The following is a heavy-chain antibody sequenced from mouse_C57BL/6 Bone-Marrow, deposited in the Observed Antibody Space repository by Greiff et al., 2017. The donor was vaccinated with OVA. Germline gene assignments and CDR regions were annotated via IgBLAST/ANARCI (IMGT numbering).Heavy chain of an antibody. CDR1: GFTFSDYG. V-gene: IGHV5-15*04. J-gene: IGHJ2*01. CDR2: ISNLAYSI. D-gene: IGHD2-1*01. CDR3: ARRGGNYVDFDY. Sequence: EVKLEESGGGLVQPGGSLKLSCAASGFTFSDYGMAWVRQAPRKGPEWVAFISNLAYSIYYADTVTGRFTISRENAKNTLYLEMSSLRSEDTAMYYCARRGGNYVDFDYWGQGTTLTVSS.